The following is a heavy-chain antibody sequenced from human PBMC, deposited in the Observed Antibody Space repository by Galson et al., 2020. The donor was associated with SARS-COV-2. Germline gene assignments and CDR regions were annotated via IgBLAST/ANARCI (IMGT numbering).Heavy chain of an antibody. D-gene: IGHD7-27*01. J-gene: IGHJ4*02. CDR3: ATTTGAFDY. CDR1: GGSISRSSSY. Sequence: SETLSLTCTVSGGSISRSSSYWGWIRQPPGKGLEWIGHIYYSGSSYYNPSLESRVTISVDTSKNQFSLRLGSVTAADTAVYYCATTTGAFDYWGQGSLVTVSS. CDR2: IYYSGSS. V-gene: IGHV4-39*01.